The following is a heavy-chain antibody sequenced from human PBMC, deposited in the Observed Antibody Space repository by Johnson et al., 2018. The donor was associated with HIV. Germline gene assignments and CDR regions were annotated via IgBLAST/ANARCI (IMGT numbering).Heavy chain of an antibody. D-gene: IGHD3-3*01. Sequence: VQLVESGGGVVQPGTSLRLSCAASGFTFSSYAMHWVRQAPGKGLEWVSYISSSSSSIYYADSVKGRFTISRDNAKNSLYLQMNSLRAEDTAVYYCASRQYFSSFDIWGQGTMVTVSS. CDR3: ASRQYFSSFDI. V-gene: IGHV3-48*04. CDR1: GFTFSSYA. J-gene: IGHJ3*02. CDR2: ISSSSSSI.